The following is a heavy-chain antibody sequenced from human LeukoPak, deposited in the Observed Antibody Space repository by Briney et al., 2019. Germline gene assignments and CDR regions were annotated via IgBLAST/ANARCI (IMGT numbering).Heavy chain of an antibody. CDR3: ARTLGGNYVEMATGVDL. CDR2: ISAYKGNT. Sequence: ASVKVSCKASGYSFNVHGMTWVRQAPGQGLEWMGWISAYKGNTNYAAKFQGRVTMTTDTSASTGYMELTSLRSDDTAVYYCARTLGGNYVEMATGVDLWGRGTLVTVS. CDR1: GYSFNVHG. V-gene: IGHV1-18*04. D-gene: IGHD5-24*01. J-gene: IGHJ2*01.